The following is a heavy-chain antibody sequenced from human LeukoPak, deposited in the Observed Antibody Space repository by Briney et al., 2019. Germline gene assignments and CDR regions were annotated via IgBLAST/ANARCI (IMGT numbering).Heavy chain of an antibody. J-gene: IGHJ3*02. CDR3: ARIRDGYNDAYDI. V-gene: IGHV1-46*01. CDR2: INPGGDNT. CDR1: GYTFTNYY. D-gene: IGHD5-24*01. Sequence: ASVKVSCKASGYTFTNYYIHWVRQAPGQGLEWMGLINPGGDNTDYAQNFQGRVTMTRDTPTSTVYMGLSSLRSEDTAVYYCARIRDGYNDAYDIWGQGTMVTVSS.